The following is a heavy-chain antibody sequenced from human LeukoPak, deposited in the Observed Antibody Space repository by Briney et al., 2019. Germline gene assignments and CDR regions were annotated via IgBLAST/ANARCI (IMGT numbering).Heavy chain of an antibody. J-gene: IGHJ3*02. Sequence: GGSLRLSCAASGFTFSSYAMYWVRQAPGKGLEWVAVISYDGSNKYYADSVKGRFTISRDNSKNTLYLQMNSLRAEDTAVYYCAKDRESSSWYGGAFDIWGQGTMVTVSS. D-gene: IGHD6-13*01. CDR2: ISYDGSNK. V-gene: IGHV3-30-3*01. CDR1: GFTFSSYA. CDR3: AKDRESSSWYGGAFDI.